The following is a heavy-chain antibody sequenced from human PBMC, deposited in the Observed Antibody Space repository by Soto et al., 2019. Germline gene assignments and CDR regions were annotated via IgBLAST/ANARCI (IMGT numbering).Heavy chain of an antibody. Sequence: SETLSLTCTVSGGSISSYYWSWIRQPPGKGLEWIGYIYYSGSTNYNPSLKSRVTISVDTSKNQFSLKLSSVTAADTAVYYCARPTRQWLGLRYYYGMDVWGQGTTVTVSS. CDR2: IYYSGST. CDR3: ARPTRQWLGLRYYYGMDV. CDR1: GGSISSYY. V-gene: IGHV4-59*12. J-gene: IGHJ6*02. D-gene: IGHD6-19*01.